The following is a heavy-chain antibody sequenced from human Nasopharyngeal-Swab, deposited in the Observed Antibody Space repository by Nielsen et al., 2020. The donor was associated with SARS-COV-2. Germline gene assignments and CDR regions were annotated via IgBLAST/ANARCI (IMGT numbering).Heavy chain of an antibody. CDR1: GYTFTSYY. D-gene: IGHD5-12*01. J-gene: IGHJ4*02. CDR2: INPSGGST. V-gene: IGHV1-46*01. Sequence: ASVKVSCKASGYTFTSYYMHWVRQAPGQGLEWMGIINPSGGSTSYAQKFQGGVTMTRDTSTSTVYMELSSLRSEDTAVYYCARPRYGGYEISPPNYWGQGTLVTVSS. CDR3: ARPRYGGYEISPPNY.